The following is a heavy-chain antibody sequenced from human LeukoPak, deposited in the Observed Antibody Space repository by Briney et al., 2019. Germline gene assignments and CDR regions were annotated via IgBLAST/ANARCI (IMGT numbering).Heavy chain of an antibody. Sequence: ASVKVSCKTSGFIFTSYVMHWVRQAPGQRPEWMGWINAGNGNTKYSQKFQGRVTFTRDTSASTAYMALSSLRIEDTAVYYCAREKGYSGYGSFDYRGRGTLVTVSS. J-gene: IGHJ4*02. CDR2: INAGNGNT. CDR1: GFIFTSYV. V-gene: IGHV1-3*01. CDR3: AREKGYSGYGSFDY. D-gene: IGHD5-12*01.